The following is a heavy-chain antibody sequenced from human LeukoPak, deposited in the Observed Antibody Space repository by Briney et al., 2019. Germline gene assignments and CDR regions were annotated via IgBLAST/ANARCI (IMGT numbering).Heavy chain of an antibody. J-gene: IGHJ4*02. V-gene: IGHV4-39*01. CDR1: GGSISSSSYY. D-gene: IGHD3-16*01. CDR2: IYYSGST. CDR3: ARGPRRGGDY. Sequence: PSETLSLTCTVSGGSISSSSYYWGWIRQPPGKGLEWIGSIYYSGSTYYNPSLKSRVTISVDTSKNQFSLKLSSVTAADTAVYYCARGPRRGGDYWGQGTLVTVSS.